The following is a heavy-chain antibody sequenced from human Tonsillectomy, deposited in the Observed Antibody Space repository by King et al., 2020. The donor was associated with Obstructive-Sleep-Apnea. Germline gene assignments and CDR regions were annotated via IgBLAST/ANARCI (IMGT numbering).Heavy chain of an antibody. J-gene: IGHJ5*02. CDR2: LYYSGST. CDR1: GGSLSSGRYY. Sequence: QLQESGPGLLKPSETLSLTCTVSGGSLSSGRYYWGWIRQPPGKGLEWIGSLYYSGSTYYNPSRKGRVTISADTSKNQFSLKLRSVTAADTAEYYCARWISDPVLMVYPSARFDPCGQGTLVS. D-gene: IGHD2-8*01. CDR3: ARWISDPVLMVYPSARFDP. V-gene: IGHV4-39*07.